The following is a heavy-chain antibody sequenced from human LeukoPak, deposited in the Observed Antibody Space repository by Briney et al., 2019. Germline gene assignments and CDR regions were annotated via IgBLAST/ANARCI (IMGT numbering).Heavy chain of an antibody. CDR2: ISSSSIYI. V-gene: IGHV3-21*01. J-gene: IGHJ6*03. Sequence: GGTLRLSCAASGFTFSSDSMNWVRQAPGHGLEWVSSISSSSIYIYYADSVNGRFTISRDNAKNSLYLQMNSLRDEDTAVYYCAGDSHPPLNCFWSGYYDYYMDVWGKGPTVTVSS. CDR3: AGDSHPPLNCFWSGYYDYYMDV. CDR1: GFTFSSDS. D-gene: IGHD3-3*01.